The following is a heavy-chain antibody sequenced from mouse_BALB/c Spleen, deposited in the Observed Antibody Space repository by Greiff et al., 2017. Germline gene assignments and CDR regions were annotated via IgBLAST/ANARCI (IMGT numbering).Heavy chain of an antibody. CDR1: GFDFSRYW. J-gene: IGHJ4*01. D-gene: IGHD2-3*01. CDR3: ARPVGVTTHYYAMDY. V-gene: IGHV4-1*02. Sequence: EVQLVESGGGLVQPGGSLKLSCAASGFDFSRYWMSWVRQAPGKGLEWIGEINPDSSTINYTPSLKDKFIISRDNAKNTLYLQMSKVRSEDTALYYCARPVGVTTHYYAMDYWGQGTSVTVSS. CDR2: INPDSSTI.